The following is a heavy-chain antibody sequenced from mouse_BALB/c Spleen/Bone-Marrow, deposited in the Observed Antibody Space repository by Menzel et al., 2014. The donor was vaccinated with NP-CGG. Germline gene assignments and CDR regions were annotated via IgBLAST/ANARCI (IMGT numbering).Heavy chain of an antibody. J-gene: IGHJ3*01. CDR1: GFTFSDYY. CDR3: ARHPYGNFGWFAF. V-gene: IGHV5-12*02. CDR2: ISNGGVNT. Sequence: EVMLVESGGGLVQPGGSLKLSCATSGFTFSDYYMYWVRQTPEKRLEWVAFISNGGVNTYYPDTVKGRFTISRDNAKNTLYLQMGGLKSKDTAMYYCARHPYGNFGWFAFWGQGTLVTVSA. D-gene: IGHD2-10*02.